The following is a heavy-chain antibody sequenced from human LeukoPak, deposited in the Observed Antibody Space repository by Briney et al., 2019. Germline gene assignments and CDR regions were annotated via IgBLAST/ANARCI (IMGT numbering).Heavy chain of an antibody. CDR3: AKITQIGVRSGSTRAFDI. V-gene: IGHV3-23*01. CDR2: ISGSGGST. CDR1: GFTFSSYG. D-gene: IGHD3-10*01. Sequence: GRSLRLSCAASGFTFSSYGMHWVRQAPGKGLEWVSAISGSGGSTYSADSVKGRFTISRDNSKNTLYLQMNSLRPEDTAVYYCAKITQIGVRSGSTRAFDIWGQGTMVTVSS. J-gene: IGHJ3*02.